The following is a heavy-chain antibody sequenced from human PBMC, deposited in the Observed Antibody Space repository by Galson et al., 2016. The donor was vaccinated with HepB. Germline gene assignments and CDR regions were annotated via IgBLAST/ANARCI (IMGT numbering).Heavy chain of an antibody. J-gene: IGHJ3*02. Sequence: SLRLSCAASTFTFSGYWMTWVRQAPGKGLEWVANIKQDGTEKYYVDSVKGRFTISRDNAKNSLYLQMKSLRAEDTAVYYCARVRWGTLNLVGGAFDIWGQGTMVTVSS. D-gene: IGHD1-26*01. V-gene: IGHV3-7*03. CDR1: TFTFSGYW. CDR2: IKQDGTEK. CDR3: ARVRWGTLNLVGGAFDI.